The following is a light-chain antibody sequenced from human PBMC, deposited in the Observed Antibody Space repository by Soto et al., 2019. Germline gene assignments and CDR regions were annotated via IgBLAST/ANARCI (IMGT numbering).Light chain of an antibody. Sequence: DIQMTQSPSSLSASVGDRVTITCRASQSISNSLNWYQQKPGKAPKLLIYAASSLPSGVPSRFSGCGSGTDFTLTISDLQPEDFATYYCQQSYSTPRTFGQGTKVEIK. CDR2: AAS. CDR3: QQSYSTPRT. CDR1: QSISNS. J-gene: IGKJ1*01. V-gene: IGKV1-39*01.